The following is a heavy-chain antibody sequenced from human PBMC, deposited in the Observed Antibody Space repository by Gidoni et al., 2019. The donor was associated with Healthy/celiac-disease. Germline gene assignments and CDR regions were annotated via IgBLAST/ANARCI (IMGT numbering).Heavy chain of an antibody. J-gene: IGHJ3*02. CDR1: GFPFSSYW. Sequence: EVQLVESGGGLVQPGGSLRLSCAASGFPFSSYWMSWVRQAPGKGLEWVANIKQDGSEKYYVDSVKGRFTISRDNAKNSLYLQMNSLRAEDTAVYYCARLAQLVLAFDIWGQGTMVTVSS. V-gene: IGHV3-7*03. D-gene: IGHD6-13*01. CDR3: ARLAQLVLAFDI. CDR2: IKQDGSEK.